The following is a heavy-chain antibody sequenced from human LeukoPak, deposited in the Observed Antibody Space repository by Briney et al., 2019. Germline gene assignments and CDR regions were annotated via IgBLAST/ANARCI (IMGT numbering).Heavy chain of an antibody. CDR2: ISGSGVST. CDR1: GFSFSSYA. CDR3: AKDGSRAQYFHH. Sequence: GGSLRLSCAASGFSFSSYAMNWVRQAPGKGLEWGSSISGSGVSTYYADSVMGRFTISRDNSKSTLYLQMNSLRAEDTAVYYCAKDGSRAQYFHHWGQGTLVTVSS. J-gene: IGHJ1*01. V-gene: IGHV3-23*01.